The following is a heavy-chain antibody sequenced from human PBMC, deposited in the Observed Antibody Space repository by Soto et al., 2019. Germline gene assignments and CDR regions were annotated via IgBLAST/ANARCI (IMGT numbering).Heavy chain of an antibody. D-gene: IGHD2-15*01. Sequence: PSETLSLTCAVYGGSFSGYYWSWIRQPPGKGLEWIGEINHSGSTNYNPSLKSRVTISVDTSKNQFSLKLSSVTAADTAVYYCARGPPLVVEVAATPPFDYWGQGTLVTVSS. CDR1: GGSFSGYY. J-gene: IGHJ4*02. CDR3: ARGPPLVVEVAATPPFDY. V-gene: IGHV4-34*01. CDR2: INHSGST.